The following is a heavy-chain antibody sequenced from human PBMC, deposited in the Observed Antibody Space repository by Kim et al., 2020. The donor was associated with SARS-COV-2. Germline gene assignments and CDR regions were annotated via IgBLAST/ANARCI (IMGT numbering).Heavy chain of an antibody. D-gene: IGHD6-13*01. V-gene: IGHV3-30*07. CDR3: ARGGGGSWEGYFDY. J-gene: IGHJ4*02. Sequence: AASVKGRFTISKDNSKNTMYLQMESLRTEETAVYYGARGGGGSWEGYFDYWGQGTLVTVSS.